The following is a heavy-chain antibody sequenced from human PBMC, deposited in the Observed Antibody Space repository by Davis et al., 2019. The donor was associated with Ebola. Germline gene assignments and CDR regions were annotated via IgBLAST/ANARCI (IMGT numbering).Heavy chain of an antibody. Sequence: SLKISCAASGSTFDDYAMHWVRQARGKGLEWVSGISWNSGSIGYADSVKGRITISRDNAKNSLYLQMNSLRAEDTALYYCAKDVIAARGEGMDVWGQGATVTVSS. D-gene: IGHD6-6*01. V-gene: IGHV3-9*01. CDR2: ISWNSGSI. CDR3: AKDVIAARGEGMDV. J-gene: IGHJ6*02. CDR1: GSTFDDYA.